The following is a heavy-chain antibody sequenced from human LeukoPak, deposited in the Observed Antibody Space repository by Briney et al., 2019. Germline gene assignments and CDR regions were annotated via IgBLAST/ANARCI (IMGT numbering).Heavy chain of an antibody. Sequence: GGSLRLSCVASGFTFSSYSMNWVRQAPGKGLVWVSRINSDGSSTSYADSVKGRFTISRDNAKNTLYLQMNSLRAEDTAVYYCTPFDYWGQGTLVTVSS. CDR3: TPFDY. CDR1: GFTFSSYS. V-gene: IGHV3-74*01. CDR2: INSDGSST. J-gene: IGHJ4*02.